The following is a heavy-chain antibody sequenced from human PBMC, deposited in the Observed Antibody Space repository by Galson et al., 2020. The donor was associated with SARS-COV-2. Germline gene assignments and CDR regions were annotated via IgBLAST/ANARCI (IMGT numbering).Heavy chain of an antibody. CDR2: IYYSGST. V-gene: IGHV4-39*01. Sequence: SETLSLTCTVSGGSISSSSYYWGWIRQPPGKGLEWIGSIYYSGSTYYNPSLKSRVTISVDTSKNQFSLKLSSVTAADTAVYYCARHSNSQVGATPLDAFDIWGQGTMVTVSS. CDR3: ARHSNSQVGATPLDAFDI. J-gene: IGHJ3*02. D-gene: IGHD1-26*01. CDR1: GGSISSSSYY.